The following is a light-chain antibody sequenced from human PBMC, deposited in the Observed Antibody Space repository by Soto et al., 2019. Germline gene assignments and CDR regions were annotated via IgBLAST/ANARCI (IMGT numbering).Light chain of an antibody. CDR2: EAS. CDR3: QQYNNWPRT. V-gene: IGKV3-11*01. J-gene: IGKJ1*01. Sequence: EIVLTQSPATLSLSPGERATLSCRGSQSVRSHLVWYQQKPGQAPRLLIYEASNRATGIPARFSGSGSGTDFTLTIRSLQSEDFAVYYCQQYNNWPRTFGQGTKVEIK. CDR1: QSVRSH.